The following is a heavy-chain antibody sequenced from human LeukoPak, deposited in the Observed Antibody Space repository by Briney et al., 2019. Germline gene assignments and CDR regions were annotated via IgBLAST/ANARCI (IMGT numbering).Heavy chain of an antibody. D-gene: IGHD3-10*01. CDR2: ITGSGGST. Sequence: GGSLRLSCAASGFTFTDYAMSWVRQAPGKGLEWVSGITGSGGSTYYAESVKGRFTISRDYSRNTLRLQMNSLTAADTAVYYCAQDAHYLESLNGALYFKNWGEGTLVTSPQ. J-gene: IGHJ1*01. CDR3: AQDAHYLESLNGALYFKN. V-gene: IGHV3-23*01. CDR1: GFTFTDYA.